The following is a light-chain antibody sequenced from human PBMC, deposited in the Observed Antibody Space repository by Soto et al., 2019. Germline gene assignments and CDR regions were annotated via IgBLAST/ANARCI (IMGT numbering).Light chain of an antibody. CDR2: GAA. Sequence: EVVLTQSPGTLSFSPGERATLSCRANQSISHYLAWYQQKPGQSPRLLIYGAASRAIGIPDRFNGSGAETTVTLTISRLQHEYFALYYCQQYNGSPFTFGPGTKVDI. CDR1: QSISHY. J-gene: IGKJ3*01. V-gene: IGKV3-20*01. CDR3: QQYNGSPFT.